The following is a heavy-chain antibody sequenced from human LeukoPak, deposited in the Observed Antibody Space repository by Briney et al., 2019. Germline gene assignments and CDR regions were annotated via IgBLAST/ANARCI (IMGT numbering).Heavy chain of an antibody. D-gene: IGHD1-26*01. CDR1: GFTFSNYG. V-gene: IGHV3-30*03. CDR2: ISCDGSNK. J-gene: IGHJ4*02. Sequence: PGRSLRLSCAASGFTFSNYGMHWARHAPGKGVEWVAVISCDGSNKFYVDSVKGRFTISRLNAKHPLYLQMSSLRDEDTAVYYCARVWVVGATVPKSFGLDYWGQGTLVTVSS. CDR3: ARVWVVGATVPKSFGLDY.